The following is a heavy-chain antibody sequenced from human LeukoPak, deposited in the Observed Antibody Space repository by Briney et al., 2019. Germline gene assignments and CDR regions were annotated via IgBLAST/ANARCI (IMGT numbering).Heavy chain of an antibody. V-gene: IGHV5-51*01. CDR3: ARRYCSSTSCNPYFFDL. J-gene: IGHJ4*02. Sequence: GESLKISGKGSGYTFTNYYIGWVRQMPGKGLEWMGIISPGDSDARYSPSFQGQVTISADKSISTAYLRWSSLKASDTAIYYCARRYCSSTSCNPYFFDLWGQGTLVTVSS. CDR2: ISPGDSDA. D-gene: IGHD2-2*01. CDR1: GYTFTNYY.